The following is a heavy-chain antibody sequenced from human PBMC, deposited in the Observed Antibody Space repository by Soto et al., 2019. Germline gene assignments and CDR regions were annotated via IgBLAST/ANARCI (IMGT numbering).Heavy chain of an antibody. CDR2: IYPSDSDT. V-gene: IGHV5-51*01. CDR1: GYSFTSYW. J-gene: IGHJ4*02. Sequence: PGESLKISCQGSGYSFTSYWIGWVRQMPGKGLEWMGIIYPSDSDTRYSPSFQGQVTISADKSISTAYLQWSSLKASDTAMYYCARHHSSSWKILFDYWGQGTLVTVSS. CDR3: ARHHSSSWKILFDY. D-gene: IGHD6-13*01.